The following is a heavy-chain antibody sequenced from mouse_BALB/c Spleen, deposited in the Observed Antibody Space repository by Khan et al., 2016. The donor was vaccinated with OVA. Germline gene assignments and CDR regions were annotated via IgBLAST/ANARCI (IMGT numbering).Heavy chain of an antibody. CDR1: GYTFTNYG. CDR2: INTYTGEP. Sequence: QIQLVQSGPELKKPGETVKISCKASGYTFTNYGMNWMKQAPGKGLKWMGWINTYTGEPTYADDFKERFAFSLETSASTAYLQINNLKNEDTATYFCASGGHWYFDVWGEGTTVTVSS. V-gene: IGHV9-3-1*01. CDR3: ASGGHWYFDV. D-gene: IGHD1-1*02. J-gene: IGHJ1*01.